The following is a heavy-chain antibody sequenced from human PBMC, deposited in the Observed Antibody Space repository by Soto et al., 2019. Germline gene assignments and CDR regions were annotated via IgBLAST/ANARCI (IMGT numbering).Heavy chain of an antibody. CDR3: ARVTKGRAASVRGYYYGMDV. V-gene: IGHV4-34*01. CDR2: INHSGST. CDR1: GGSFSGYY. J-gene: IGHJ6*02. Sequence: SETLSLTCAVYGGSFSGYYWSWIRQPPGKGLEWIGEINHSGSTNYNPSLKSRVTISVDTSKNQSSLKLSSVTAADTAVYYCARVTKGRAASVRGYYYGMDVWGQGTTVTVSS. D-gene: IGHD6-13*01.